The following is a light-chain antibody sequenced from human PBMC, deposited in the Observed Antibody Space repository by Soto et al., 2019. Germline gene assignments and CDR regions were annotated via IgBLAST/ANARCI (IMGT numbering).Light chain of an antibody. CDR2: GAS. CDR3: QQYGSSRT. CDR1: QSVSSSY. J-gene: IGKJ3*01. Sequence: EIVLTKCPGTLSLSPGERATLSCRASQSVSSSYLAWYQQKPGQAPRLLIYGASSRATGIPDRFSGSGSGTDFTLTISRLEPEDLAVYYCQQYGSSRTFGPGTKVDIK. V-gene: IGKV3-20*01.